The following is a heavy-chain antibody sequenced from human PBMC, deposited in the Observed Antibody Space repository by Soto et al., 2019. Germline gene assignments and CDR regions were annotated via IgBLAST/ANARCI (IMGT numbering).Heavy chain of an antibody. Sequence: QVQLVQSGAEVKKPGASVKVSCKASGYTFTSYGISWVRQAPGQGLEWMGWISAYNGNTKNAKKLKGRVTMTTDTSTSTAYMEVRSLRSDDTAVYYCARDLAVGLVDYWGQGTLVTVSS. V-gene: IGHV1-18*01. D-gene: IGHD6-19*01. CDR2: ISAYNGNT. CDR3: ARDLAVGLVDY. J-gene: IGHJ4*02. CDR1: GYTFTSYG.